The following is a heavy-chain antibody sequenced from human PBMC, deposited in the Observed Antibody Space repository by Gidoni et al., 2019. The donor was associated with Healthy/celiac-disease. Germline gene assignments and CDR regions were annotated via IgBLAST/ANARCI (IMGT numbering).Heavy chain of an antibody. J-gene: IGHJ4*02. CDR3: ARVAGSGWYGSEHVDY. Sequence: QVQLLASGGGLFKPGGSLRLSCAASGFPFSDSYMSWFRQAPGKGLELVSYSSSSSSYTNYADSVKGRFTISRDNAKNSLYLQMNSLRAEDTAVYYCARVAGSGWYGSEHVDYWGQGTLVTVSS. CDR2: SSSSSSYT. V-gene: IGHV3-11*03. CDR1: GFPFSDSY. D-gene: IGHD6-19*01.